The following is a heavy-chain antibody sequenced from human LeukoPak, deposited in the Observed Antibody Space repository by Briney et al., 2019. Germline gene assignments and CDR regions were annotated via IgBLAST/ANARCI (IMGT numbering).Heavy chain of an antibody. V-gene: IGHV3-33*01. CDR3: ARHISAWYEGWLDT. D-gene: IGHD6-19*01. J-gene: IGHJ5*02. CDR1: GFILSSHG. Sequence: GGSLRLSCAASGFILSSHGMHWVRQAPGKGLEWVAVVWSDGSTKYYADSVKGRFTISRESSKNTLYLEMNSLRVEDTAVYYCARHISAWYEGWLDTWGQGTPVTVSS. CDR2: VWSDGSTK.